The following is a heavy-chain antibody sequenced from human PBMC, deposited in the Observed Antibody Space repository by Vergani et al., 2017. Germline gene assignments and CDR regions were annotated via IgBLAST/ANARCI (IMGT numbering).Heavy chain of an antibody. V-gene: IGHV1-69*08. CDR1: GGTFSSYT. CDR3: ARDYHSSGSFDY. D-gene: IGHD3-22*01. CDR2: IIPILGIA. Sequence: QVQLVQSGAEVKKPGSSVKVSCKASGGTFSSYTISWVRQAPGQGLEWMGRIIPILGIANYAQKFQGRVTITADQSTSTAYMELSSLRSEDTAVYYCARDYHSSGSFDYWGQGTLVTVSS. J-gene: IGHJ4*02.